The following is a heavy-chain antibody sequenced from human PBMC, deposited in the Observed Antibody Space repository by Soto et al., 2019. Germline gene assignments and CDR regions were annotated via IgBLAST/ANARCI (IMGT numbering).Heavy chain of an antibody. J-gene: IGHJ4*02. CDR3: ATVISAPGIHYFDY. CDR2: ISNSGRTT. CDR1: GFTFSDYY. D-gene: IGHD6-13*01. Sequence: QVQLVESGGGLVKPGRSLRLFCAASGFTFSDYYMSWMRHAPGKGLEWVSYISNSGRTTYYADSVKGRLTISSDNAKNSLYQQIDSLRAEATAFYYCATVISAPGIHYFDYWGQGTLVTASS. V-gene: IGHV3-11*01.